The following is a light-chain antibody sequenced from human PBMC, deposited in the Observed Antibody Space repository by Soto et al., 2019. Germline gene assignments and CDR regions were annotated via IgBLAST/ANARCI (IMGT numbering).Light chain of an antibody. CDR1: QSVSRSY. J-gene: IGKJ3*01. CDR2: GAS. Sequence: EIVLTQSPGTLSLSPGERATLSCRASQSVSRSYLAWYQQKPGQAPRLLIYGASSRATGIPDRFSGSGSGIDFTLTISKLEPEDSAVYYCQQYDGSPPSTFGPGTKVDIK. CDR3: QQYDGSPPST. V-gene: IGKV3-20*01.